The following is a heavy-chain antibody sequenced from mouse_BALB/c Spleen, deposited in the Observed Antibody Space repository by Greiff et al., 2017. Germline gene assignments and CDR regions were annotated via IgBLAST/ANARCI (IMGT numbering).Heavy chain of an antibody. Sequence: EVQLQQSGAELVKPGASVKLSCTASGFNIKDTYMHWVKQRPEQGLEWIGRIDPANGNTKYDPKFQGKATITADTSSNTAYLQLSSLTSEDTAVYYCASLHYYGYGDYWGQGTTLTVSS. J-gene: IGHJ2*01. CDR3: ASLHYYGYGDY. D-gene: IGHD1-2*01. V-gene: IGHV14-3*02. CDR1: GFNIKDTY. CDR2: IDPANGNT.